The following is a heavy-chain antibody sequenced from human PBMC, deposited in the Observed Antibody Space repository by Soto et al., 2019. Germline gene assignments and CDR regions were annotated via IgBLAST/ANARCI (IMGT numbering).Heavy chain of an antibody. CDR2: INPNSGNT. CDR1: GYIFTNYD. CDR3: AGGEQQLDI. J-gene: IGHJ4*02. Sequence: ASVKVSCKASGYIFTNYDINWVRQATGQGLEYLGWINPNSGNTGYVRKFKGRVTMTRNTSLNTAYMELNSLRSDDTAVYYCAGGEQQLDIWGQGTLVTVSS. V-gene: IGHV1-8*01. D-gene: IGHD6-13*01.